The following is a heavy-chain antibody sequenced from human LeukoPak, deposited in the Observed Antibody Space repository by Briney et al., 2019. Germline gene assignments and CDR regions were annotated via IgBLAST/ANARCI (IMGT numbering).Heavy chain of an antibody. CDR1: GGSISSGSYY. V-gene: IGHV4-61*02. D-gene: IGHD3-3*01. J-gene: IGHJ4*02. Sequence: SQTLSLTCTVSGGSISSGSYYWSWIRQPAGKGLEWIGRIYTSGSTNYNPSLKSRVPISVDTSKNQFSLKLSSVTAADTAVYYCARDHDFWSGYYDYWGQGTLVTVSS. CDR3: ARDHDFWSGYYDY. CDR2: IYTSGST.